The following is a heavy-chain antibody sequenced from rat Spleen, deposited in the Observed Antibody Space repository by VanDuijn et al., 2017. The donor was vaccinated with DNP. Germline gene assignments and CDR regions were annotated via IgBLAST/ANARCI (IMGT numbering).Heavy chain of an antibody. CDR2: ISTGGGNT. D-gene: IGHD5-1*01. CDR3: ARIGAVTGTFDY. V-gene: IGHV5S13*01. J-gene: IGHJ2*01. Sequence: EVQLVESGGGLVQPGRSLKLSCAASGFTYSNYVMAWVRQAPTTGLEWVASISTGGGNTYYRDSVKGRFTISRDNAKNTLYLQMDSLRSEDTATYYCARIGAVTGTFDYWGQGVMVTVSS. CDR1: GFTYSNYV.